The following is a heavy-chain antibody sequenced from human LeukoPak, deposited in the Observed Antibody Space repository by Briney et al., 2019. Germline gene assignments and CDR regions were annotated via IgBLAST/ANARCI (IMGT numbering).Heavy chain of an antibody. V-gene: IGHV1-24*01. J-gene: IGHJ3*02. CDR2: FDPEDGET. D-gene: IGHD1-26*01. Sequence: ASVKVSCKVSGYTLTELSMHWVRQAPGKGLEWMGGFDPEDGETIYAQKFQGRVTITADESTSTAYMELSSLRSEDTAVYYCARGSVGGAFDIWGQGTMVTVSS. CDR3: ARGSVGGAFDI. CDR1: GYTLTELS.